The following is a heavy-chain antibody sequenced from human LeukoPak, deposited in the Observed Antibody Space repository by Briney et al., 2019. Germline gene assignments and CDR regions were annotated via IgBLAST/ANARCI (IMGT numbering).Heavy chain of an antibody. CDR3: ARHRIVVVPAAISVYYYGMDV. Sequence: SETLSLTCAVYGGSFSGYYWSWIRQPPGKGLEWIGYIYYSGSTNYNPSLKSRVTISVDTSKNQFSLKLSSVTAADTAVYYCARHRIVVVPAAISVYYYGMDVWGQGTTVTVSS. D-gene: IGHD2-2*02. J-gene: IGHJ6*02. CDR2: IYYSGST. V-gene: IGHV4-59*08. CDR1: GGSFSGYY.